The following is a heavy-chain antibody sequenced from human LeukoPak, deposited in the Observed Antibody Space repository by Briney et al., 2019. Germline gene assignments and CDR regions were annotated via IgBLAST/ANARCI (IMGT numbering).Heavy chain of an antibody. V-gene: IGHV1-46*01. D-gene: IGHD1-26*01. Sequence: ASVKVSCKASGYTFTGYYMHWVRQAPGQGLEWMGLINPSGSSTSYAQKFQGRLSLTRDMSTSTDYMELSSLRSEDTAVYYCARDNSGGDTAWWFDPWGQGTLVTVSS. CDR2: INPSGSST. CDR1: GYTFTGYY. CDR3: ARDNSGGDTAWWFDP. J-gene: IGHJ5*02.